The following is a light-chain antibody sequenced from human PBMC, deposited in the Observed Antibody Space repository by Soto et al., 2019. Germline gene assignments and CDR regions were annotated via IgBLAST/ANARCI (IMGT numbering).Light chain of an antibody. V-gene: IGKV3-15*01. CDR1: QSISNS. Sequence: EIVMTQSPASLSVSPGETATLSCRASQSISNSLAWYQQKPGQPPSLLIYGASTRATGIPARFSGSGSGTEFILTISSLQSEDSALYYCQQYNNWPPRTFGQGNKLEIK. CDR3: QQYNNWPPRT. J-gene: IGKJ2*01. CDR2: GAS.